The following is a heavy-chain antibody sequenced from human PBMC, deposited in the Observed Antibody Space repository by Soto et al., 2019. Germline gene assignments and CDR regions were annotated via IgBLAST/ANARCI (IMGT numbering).Heavy chain of an antibody. D-gene: IGHD7-27*01. J-gene: IGHJ6*02. Sequence: EVQLLESGGGLVQPGGSLRLSCAASGFTFSSYAMSWVRQAPGKGLEWVSAISGSGGSTYYADSVKGRFTISRDNSKNALYLQMNSLRAEDTAVYYCAKDPSLGDGMDVWGQGTTVTVSS. CDR1: GFTFSSYA. CDR2: ISGSGGST. V-gene: IGHV3-23*01. CDR3: AKDPSLGDGMDV.